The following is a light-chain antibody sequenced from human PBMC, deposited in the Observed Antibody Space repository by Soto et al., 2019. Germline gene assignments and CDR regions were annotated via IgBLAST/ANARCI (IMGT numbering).Light chain of an antibody. Sequence: EIVMTQSPATLSVSPGERVTLSCRASQSVSGHLAWYQQKPGQAPRLIISGASTRATGIPARFSGSGSGTQFTLTISSLQSEDFAVYYCHHYHYWWQFGQGNKV. J-gene: IGKJ1*01. V-gene: IGKV3-15*01. CDR3: HHYHYWWQ. CDR2: GAS. CDR1: QSVSGH.